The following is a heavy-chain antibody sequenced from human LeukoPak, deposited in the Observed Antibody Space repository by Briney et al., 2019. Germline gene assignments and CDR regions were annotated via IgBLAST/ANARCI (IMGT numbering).Heavy chain of an antibody. J-gene: IGHJ5*02. V-gene: IGHV1-46*01. CDR2: INPSGGGA. D-gene: IGHD6-13*01. Sequence: ASVKVPCKASGYTFTNHYMHWVRQAPGQGLEWMGIINPSGGGASYAQKFQGRVTMTRDMSTNTFYMELSSLRFEDTAVYYCARDVSHSGSRDAWWFDPWGQGTLVTVSS. CDR3: ARDVSHSGSRDAWWFDP. CDR1: GYTFTNHY.